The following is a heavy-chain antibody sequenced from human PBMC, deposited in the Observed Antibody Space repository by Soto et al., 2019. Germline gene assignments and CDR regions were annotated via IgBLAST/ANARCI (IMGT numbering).Heavy chain of an antibody. CDR3: VQVIDVSGRYES. Sequence: PGGSLRRSFSASGFTFSSYAMHWVRQAPGKVTDYVSAISSNGGSTYYADSVKGRFTISRDNSNNTLYLQMSSMRAEDTALYYCVQVIDVSGRYESWGQRTLVSVSS. D-gene: IGHD3-16*01. CDR2: ISSNGGST. J-gene: IGHJ5*01. V-gene: IGHV3-64D*06. CDR1: GFTFSSYA.